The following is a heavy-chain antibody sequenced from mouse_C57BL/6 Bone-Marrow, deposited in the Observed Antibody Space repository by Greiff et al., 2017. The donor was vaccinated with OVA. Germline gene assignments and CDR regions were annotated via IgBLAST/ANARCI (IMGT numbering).Heavy chain of an antibody. CDR1: GFSLTSYG. Sequence: VKLVESGPGLVAPSQSLSITCTVSGFSLTSYGVSWVRQPPGKGLEWLGVIWGDGSTNYHSALISRLSISKDNSKSQVFLKLNSLQTDDTATYYCAKQIYYYGSSYEGYYAMDYWGQGTSVTVSS. V-gene: IGHV2-3*01. CDR2: IWGDGST. D-gene: IGHD1-1*01. J-gene: IGHJ4*01. CDR3: AKQIYYYGSSYEGYYAMDY.